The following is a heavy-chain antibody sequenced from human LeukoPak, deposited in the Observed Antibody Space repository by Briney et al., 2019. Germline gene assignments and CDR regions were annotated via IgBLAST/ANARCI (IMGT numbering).Heavy chain of an antibody. J-gene: IGHJ6*03. Sequence: GGSLRLSCAASGFTFSSYAMHWVRQAPGKGLEWVAVISYDGSNKYYADSVKGRFTISRDNSKNTLYLQMNSLGAEDTAVYYCARDPPHCSSTSCYGYYYYMDVWGKGTTVTVSS. CDR2: ISYDGSNK. V-gene: IGHV3-30-3*01. D-gene: IGHD2-2*01. CDR3: ARDPPHCSSTSCYGYYYYMDV. CDR1: GFTFSSYA.